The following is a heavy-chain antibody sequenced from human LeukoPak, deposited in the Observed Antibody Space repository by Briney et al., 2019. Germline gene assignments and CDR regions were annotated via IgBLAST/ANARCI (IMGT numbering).Heavy chain of an antibody. CDR2: ISAYNGNT. Sequence: ASVKVSCKASGYTFTSYGISWVRQAPGQGLEWMGWISAYNGNTNYAQKLQGRVTMTTDTSTSTAYMELRSLRSDDTAVYYCARDRDGSIEGWFDPWGQGTLVTVSS. CDR1: GYTFTSYG. V-gene: IGHV1-18*01. J-gene: IGHJ5*02. D-gene: IGHD5-24*01. CDR3: ARDRDGSIEGWFDP.